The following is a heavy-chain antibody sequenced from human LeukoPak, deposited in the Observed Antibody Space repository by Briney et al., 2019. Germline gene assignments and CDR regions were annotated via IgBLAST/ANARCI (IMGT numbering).Heavy chain of an antibody. D-gene: IGHD3-10*01. CDR1: GFTLNDYS. Sequence: GGSLRLSCAASGFTLNDYSMTWVRQAPGKGLEWVSYISSSSSTIYYADSVKGRFTISRDNAKNSLYLQMNSLRAEDTAVYYCAPGRGGDYWGQGTLVTVSS. V-gene: IGHV3-48*01. CDR2: ISSSSSTI. J-gene: IGHJ4*02. CDR3: APGRGGDY.